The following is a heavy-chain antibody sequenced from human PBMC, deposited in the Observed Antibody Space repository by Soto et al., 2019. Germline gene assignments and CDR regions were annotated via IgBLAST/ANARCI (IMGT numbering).Heavy chain of an antibody. J-gene: IGHJ5*01. CDR1: GYTFTGYY. CDR2: INPSTGAT. Sequence: ASVKVSCKASGYTFTGYYIHWVRQAPGQGLEWMGWINPSTGATNHAQNFQGRVTLTRDTSITTAYMELRSLRSDDMAIYYCARDPRYYDNSGFYYNWFDSWGQGTLVTV. V-gene: IGHV1-2*02. CDR3: ARDPRYYDNSGFYYNWFDS. D-gene: IGHD3-22*01.